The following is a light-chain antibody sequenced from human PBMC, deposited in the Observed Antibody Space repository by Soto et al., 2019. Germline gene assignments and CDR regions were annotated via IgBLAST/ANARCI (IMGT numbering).Light chain of an antibody. Sequence: DVQMTQSASTLSGSVGDRVTITCRASQTISSWLACYQQKPGKAPKLLIYKASTLKSGVPSRFSGSGSGTDFTLTISSLQSEDFALYYCQQYYKWPPYTFGQGTRLEI. CDR1: QTISSW. V-gene: IGKV1-5*03. CDR2: KAS. J-gene: IGKJ5*01. CDR3: QQYYKWPPYT.